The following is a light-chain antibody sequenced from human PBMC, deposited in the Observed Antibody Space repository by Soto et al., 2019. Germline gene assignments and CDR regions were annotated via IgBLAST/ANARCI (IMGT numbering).Light chain of an antibody. CDR3: QQHNSYSRT. CDR2: KAS. V-gene: IGKV1-5*03. J-gene: IGKJ1*01. Sequence: DIQMTQSPSTLSASVGDRVTITCRASQSISTWLAWYQQEPGKAPKLLIHKASSLQSGVPSRFIGSGSGTDFTLTISSLHPDGFASYSCQQHNSYSRTFGQGTRVELK. CDR1: QSISTW.